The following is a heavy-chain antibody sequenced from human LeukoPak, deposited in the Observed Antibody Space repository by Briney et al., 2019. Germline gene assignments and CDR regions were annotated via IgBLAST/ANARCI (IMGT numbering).Heavy chain of an antibody. Sequence: GASVKVSCKASGGTFSSYAISGGRQRPGQGLEWMGGIIPIFGTANYAQKFQGRVTITADESTSTAYMELSSLRSEDTAVYYCARLGVAGAIDYWGQGTLVTVSS. CDR3: ARLGVAGAIDY. CDR1: GGTFSSYA. V-gene: IGHV1-69*13. D-gene: IGHD6-19*01. CDR2: IIPIFGTA. J-gene: IGHJ4*02.